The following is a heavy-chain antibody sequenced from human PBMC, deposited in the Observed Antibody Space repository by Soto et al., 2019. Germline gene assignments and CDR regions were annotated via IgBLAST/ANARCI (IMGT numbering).Heavy chain of an antibody. V-gene: IGHV1-8*01. J-gene: IGHJ4*02. D-gene: IGHD3-9*01. CDR1: GYTFTSYY. Sequence: ASVKVSCKASGYTFTSYYINWVRQATGQGLEWMGWMNPNSGNTGYAQKFQGRVTMTRNTSISTAYMELSSLRSEDTAVYYCARASVLNGYYNFDYWGQGTLVTVSS. CDR2: MNPNSGNT. CDR3: ARASVLNGYYNFDY.